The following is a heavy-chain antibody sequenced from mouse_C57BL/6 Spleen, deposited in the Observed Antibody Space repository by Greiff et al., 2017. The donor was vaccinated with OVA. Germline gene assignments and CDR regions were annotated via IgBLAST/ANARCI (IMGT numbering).Heavy chain of an antibody. D-gene: IGHD2-5*01. V-gene: IGHV1-85*01. CDR2: IYPRDGST. J-gene: IGHJ4*01. CDR3: ARSAYYSNPYYAMDY. CDR1: GYTFTSYD. Sequence: QVQLQQSGPELVKPGASVKLSCKASGYTFTSYDINWVKQRPGQGLEWIGWIYPRDGSTKYNEKFKGKATLTVDTSSSTAYMELHSLTSEDSAVYFCARSAYYSNPYYAMDYWGQGTSVTVSS.